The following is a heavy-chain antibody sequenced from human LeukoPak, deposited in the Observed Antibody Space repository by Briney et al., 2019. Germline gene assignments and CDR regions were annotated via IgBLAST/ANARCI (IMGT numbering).Heavy chain of an antibody. V-gene: IGHV3-73*01. CDR2: IRTKPNTYAT. J-gene: IGHJ4*02. CDR3: SRHTERGGD. Sequence: GGSLRLSCAASGFPFSGSTIHWVRQASGKGLELVGRIRTKPNTYATAYVASVKGRFTISRDDSKNTAYLQMNSLKIDDTAVYYCSRHTERGGDWGQGTLVTVSS. D-gene: IGHD2-21*01. CDR1: GFPFSGST.